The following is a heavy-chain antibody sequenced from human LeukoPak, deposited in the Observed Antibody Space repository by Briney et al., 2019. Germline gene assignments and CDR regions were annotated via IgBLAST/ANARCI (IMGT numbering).Heavy chain of an antibody. V-gene: IGHV4-39*07. CDR1: GGSISSSSYY. Sequence: SETLSLTCTVSGGSISSSSYYWGWIRQPPGKGLEWIGSIYYSGSTYYNPSLKSRVTISVDTSKNQFSLKLSSVTAADTAVYYCARVMGAGLEWLLYRYQGYYMDVWGKGTTVTVSS. CDR2: IYYSGST. CDR3: ARVMGAGLEWLLYRYQGYYMDV. D-gene: IGHD3-3*01. J-gene: IGHJ6*03.